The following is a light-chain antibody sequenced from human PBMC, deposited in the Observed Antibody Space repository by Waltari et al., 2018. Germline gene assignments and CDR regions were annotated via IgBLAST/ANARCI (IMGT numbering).Light chain of an antibody. CDR1: SSDFGSYNL. Sequence: QSALTQPASVSGSPGQSITISCTGASSDFGSYNLVSWYQQHPGKAPKVMIYEVTKRPSGVSDRSSGARSGNTASLTISGLQPEDEADYYCCSYAGSGTLDVVFGGGTKLTVL. V-gene: IGLV2-23*02. CDR2: EVT. J-gene: IGLJ2*01. CDR3: CSYAGSGTLDVV.